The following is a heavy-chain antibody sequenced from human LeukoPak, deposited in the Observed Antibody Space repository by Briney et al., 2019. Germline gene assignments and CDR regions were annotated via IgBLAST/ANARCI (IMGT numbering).Heavy chain of an antibody. CDR1: GGSISSYY. D-gene: IGHD6-13*01. Sequence: SSETLSLTCTVSGGSISSYYWSWIRQPAGKGLEWIGRIYTSGSTNYNPSLKSRVTMSVDTSKNQFSLKLSSVTAADTAVYYCARDRKYSSSSYGMDVWGQGTTVTVSS. CDR3: ARDRKYSSSSYGMDV. CDR2: IYTSGST. V-gene: IGHV4-4*07. J-gene: IGHJ6*02.